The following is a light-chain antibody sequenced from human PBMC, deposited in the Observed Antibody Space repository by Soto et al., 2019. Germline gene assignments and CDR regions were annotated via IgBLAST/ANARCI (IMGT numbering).Light chain of an antibody. CDR3: MQALQTPS. Sequence: DIVMTQSPLSLPVTPGEPASISCRSSQSLLHSNGYTYLDWYLQKPGKSPKLLIYLGSNRASGVPDRLSGSGSGTDFTLQIRRVEAEDFGVYYCMQALQTPSFGGGTKVDIK. CDR1: QSLLHSNGYTY. V-gene: IGKV2-28*01. CDR2: LGS. J-gene: IGKJ4*01.